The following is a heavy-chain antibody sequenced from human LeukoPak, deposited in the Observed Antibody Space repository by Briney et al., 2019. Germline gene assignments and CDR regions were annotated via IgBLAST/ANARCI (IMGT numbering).Heavy chain of an antibody. V-gene: IGHV3-23*01. D-gene: IGHD1-14*01. Sequence: QPGGSRSFSCEASGFTFSGNALSWVRKPPGKGLEWVSAISGSGESTYYANSVKGRFTISRDIPKNTLFLQMNSLRAEDTAVYYCAKYLGSRNFYDYWGQGALVTVSS. J-gene: IGHJ4*02. CDR2: ISGSGEST. CDR3: AKYLGSRNFYDY. CDR1: GFTFSGNA.